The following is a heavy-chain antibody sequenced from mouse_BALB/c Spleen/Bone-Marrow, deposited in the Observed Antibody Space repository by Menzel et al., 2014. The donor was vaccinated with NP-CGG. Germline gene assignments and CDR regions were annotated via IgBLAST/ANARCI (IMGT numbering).Heavy chain of an antibody. Sequence: EVQLQESGPELVKPGASVKISCKTSGYTFTEYTMHWVKQSHGKSLEWIGGINPNNGGTIYNQKFKGKATLTVDKSSSTAYMELRSLTSEDSAVYCCARKDYGYNYVMDYWGQGTSVTISS. V-gene: IGHV1-18*01. CDR1: GYTFTEYT. D-gene: IGHD1-2*01. J-gene: IGHJ4*01. CDR2: INPNNGGT. CDR3: ARKDYGYNYVMDY.